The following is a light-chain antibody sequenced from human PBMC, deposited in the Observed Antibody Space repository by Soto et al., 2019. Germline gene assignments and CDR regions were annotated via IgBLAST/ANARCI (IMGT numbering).Light chain of an antibody. CDR3: QQYNDYSWT. CDR2: KAS. Sequence: IQMTQSPSTLSASVGDRVAITCLASQSIGIWLAWYQQKPGKAPRFLIYKASSLESGVPSRCSGSGYGTEFNLTISSLQPTDFATYYCQQYNDYSWTFGQGTKVEIK. CDR1: QSIGIW. J-gene: IGKJ1*01. V-gene: IGKV1-5*03.